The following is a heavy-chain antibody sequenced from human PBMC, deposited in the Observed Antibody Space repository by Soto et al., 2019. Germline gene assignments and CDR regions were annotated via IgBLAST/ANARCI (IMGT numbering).Heavy chain of an antibody. D-gene: IGHD1-26*01. V-gene: IGHV4-61*01. CDR2: IYYSGST. Sequence: QVQLQESAPGLVKPSETLSLTCTVSGGSVSSGSYYWSWIRQPPGKGLEWIGYIYYSGSTKYNPSLKSRVTISVDTSNNQFSLKLSSVTAADTAVYYCARAGLGDGSDYWGQGTLVTVSS. CDR1: GGSVSSGSYY. CDR3: ARAGLGDGSDY. J-gene: IGHJ4*02.